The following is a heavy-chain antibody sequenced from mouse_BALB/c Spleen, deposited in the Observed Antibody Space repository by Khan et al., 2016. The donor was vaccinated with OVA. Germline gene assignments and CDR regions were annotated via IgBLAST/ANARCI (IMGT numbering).Heavy chain of an antibody. J-gene: IGHJ2*01. Sequence: VHLQQSGPELVRPGASVKISCKASGYSFTGYFMNWVMQSHGKSLEWIGRINPHIGETFYNPRFKDKATLNVDESSSTAHMELRTLTSEDSAVYYCTRIYRSDFDYWGQGTTLTVSS. V-gene: IGHV1-20*01. CDR2: INPHIGET. D-gene: IGHD1-1*01. CDR3: TRIYRSDFDY. CDR1: GYSFTGYF.